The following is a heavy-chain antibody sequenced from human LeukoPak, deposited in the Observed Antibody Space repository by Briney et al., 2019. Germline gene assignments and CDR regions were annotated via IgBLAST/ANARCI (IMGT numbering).Heavy chain of an antibody. V-gene: IGHV1-46*01. CDR3: ARDNAGIAVAGTTGFYGY. D-gene: IGHD6-19*01. CDR1: GYTFTSYY. CDR2: INPSGGST. J-gene: IGHJ4*02. Sequence: GASVKVSCKASGYTFTSYYMHWVRQAPGQGLEWMGIINPSGGSTSYAQKFQGRVTMTRDTSTSTVYMELSSLRSEDTAEYYCARDNAGIAVAGTTGFYGYWGQGTLVTVSS.